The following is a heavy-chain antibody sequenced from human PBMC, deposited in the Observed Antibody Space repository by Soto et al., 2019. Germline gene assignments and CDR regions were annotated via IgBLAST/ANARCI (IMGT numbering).Heavy chain of an antibody. Sequence: GGSLRLSCAASGFTFSSYAMHWVRQAPGKGLEWVAVISYDGSNKYYADSVKGRFTISRDNSKNTLYLQMNSLRAEDTAVYYCASTIFGVVTTDAFDIWGQGTMVTVSS. D-gene: IGHD3-3*01. CDR2: ISYDGSNK. V-gene: IGHV3-30-3*01. CDR3: ASTIFGVVTTDAFDI. CDR1: GFTFSSYA. J-gene: IGHJ3*02.